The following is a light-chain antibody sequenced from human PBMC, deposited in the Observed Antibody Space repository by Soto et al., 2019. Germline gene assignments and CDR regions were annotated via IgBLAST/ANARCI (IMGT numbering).Light chain of an antibody. CDR3: SSFKV. J-gene: IGLJ1*01. CDR2: DVS. CDR1: SSDVGGYNY. Sequence: VAVSFTGTSSDVGGYNYVSWYQQHPGKAPKLMIYDVSNRPSGVSNRFSGSKSGNTASLTISGNQAEEEAVYSCSSFKVFRTGTKVPV. V-gene: IGLV2-14*03.